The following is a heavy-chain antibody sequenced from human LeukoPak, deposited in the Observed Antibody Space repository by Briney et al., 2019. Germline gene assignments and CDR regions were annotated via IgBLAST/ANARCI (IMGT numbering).Heavy chain of an antibody. CDR1: GFAVSSNY. CDR3: ARVLVVRGLINWFDP. Sequence: PGGSLRLSCAASGFAVSSNYMSWVRQAPGKGLEWVSVIYSGGSTYYADSVKGRFTISRDNSKNTLYLQMNSLRAEDTAVYYCARVLVVRGLINWFDPRGQGTLVTVSS. CDR2: IYSGGST. V-gene: IGHV3-66*01. D-gene: IGHD3-10*01. J-gene: IGHJ5*02.